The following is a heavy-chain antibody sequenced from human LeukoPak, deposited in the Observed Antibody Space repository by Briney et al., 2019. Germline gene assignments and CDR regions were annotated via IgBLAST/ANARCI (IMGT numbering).Heavy chain of an antibody. CDR2: TYYSGST. Sequence: SETLSLTCTVSGGSISSGGYYWSWIRQHPGKGLEWIGYTYYSGSTYYNPSLKSRVTISVDTSKNQFSLKLSSVTAADTAVYYCARWQPYWYFDLWGRGTLVTVSS. CDR3: ARWQPYWYFDL. J-gene: IGHJ2*01. CDR1: GGSISSGGYY. V-gene: IGHV4-31*03. D-gene: IGHD2-15*01.